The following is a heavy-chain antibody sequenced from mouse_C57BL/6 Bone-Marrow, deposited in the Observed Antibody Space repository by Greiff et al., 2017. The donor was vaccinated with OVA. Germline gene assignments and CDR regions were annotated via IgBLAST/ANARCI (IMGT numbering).Heavy chain of an antibody. Sequence: EVMLVESGGDLVKPGGSLKLSCAASGFTFSSYGMSWVRQTPDKRLEWVATISSGGSYTYYPASVKGRFTISRDNAKNTLYLQMSSLKSEDTAMYYSARRGGSSYGGYAMDYWGQGTSVTVSS. J-gene: IGHJ4*01. V-gene: IGHV5-6*02. D-gene: IGHD1-1*01. CDR1: GFTFSSYG. CDR2: ISSGGSYT. CDR3: ARRGGSSYGGYAMDY.